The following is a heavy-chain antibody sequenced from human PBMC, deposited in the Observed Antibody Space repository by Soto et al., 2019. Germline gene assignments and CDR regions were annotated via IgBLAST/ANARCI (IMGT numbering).Heavy chain of an antibody. CDR2: IYDRGDA. J-gene: IGHJ3*02. D-gene: IGHD3-3*01. CDR1: GGSISSYF. Sequence: QVQLQQSGPGLVKPSETLSLTCSVSGGSISSYFKNWIRQAPGKGLEWIGCIYDRGDANYNPSLTSRVTISLDTSKNQFSLKLSSVTAADTAVYYCVSARTAVFGDALDIWALGTMVTVSS. CDR3: VSARTAVFGDALDI. V-gene: IGHV4-59*03.